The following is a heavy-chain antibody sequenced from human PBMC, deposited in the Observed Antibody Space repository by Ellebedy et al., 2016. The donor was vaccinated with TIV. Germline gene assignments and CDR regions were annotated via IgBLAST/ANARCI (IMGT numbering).Heavy chain of an antibody. Sequence: GESLKISXAVSGFTVSANYMSWARQGPGMGLEWVAVIYSDGRTAYADSVKGRFNISRDNSKSILYLHMGSLRADDSAVYYCARNRFGESTLDVWGQGTTVIVSS. CDR3: ARNRFGESTLDV. CDR1: GFTVSANY. J-gene: IGHJ6*02. CDR2: IYSDGRT. V-gene: IGHV3-66*01. D-gene: IGHD3-10*01.